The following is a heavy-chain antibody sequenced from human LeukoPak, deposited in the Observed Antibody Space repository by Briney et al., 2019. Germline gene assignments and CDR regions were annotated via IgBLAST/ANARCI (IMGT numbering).Heavy chain of an antibody. V-gene: IGHV4-34*01. CDR3: AREYCSSTSCYSFDY. CDR2: INHSGST. CDR1: GGSFSGYY. Sequence: ETLSLTCAVYGGSFSGYYWSWIRQPPGKGLEWIGEINHSGSTNYNSSLKSRVTISVDTSKNQFSLKLSSVTAADTAVYYCAREYCSSTSCYSFDYWGQGTLVTVSS. J-gene: IGHJ4*02. D-gene: IGHD2-2*01.